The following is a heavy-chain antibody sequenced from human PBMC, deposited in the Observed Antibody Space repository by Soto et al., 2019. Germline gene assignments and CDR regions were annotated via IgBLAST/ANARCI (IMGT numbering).Heavy chain of an antibody. D-gene: IGHD2-2*01. CDR1: GSTFSSYA. J-gene: IGHJ3*02. CDR3: AKKRYQLLRGDDAFDI. V-gene: IGHV3-23*01. CDR2: ISGSGGST. Sequence: GGSLRLSCAASGSTFSSYAMSWVRQAPGKGLEWVSAISGSGGSTYYADSVKGRFTISRDNSKNTLYLQMNSLRAEDTAVYYCAKKRYQLLRGDDAFDIWGQGTMVTVSS.